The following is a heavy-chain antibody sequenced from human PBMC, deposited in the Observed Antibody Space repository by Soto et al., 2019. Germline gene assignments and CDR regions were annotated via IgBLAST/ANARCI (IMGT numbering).Heavy chain of an antibody. CDR1: GGSISSYY. CDR2: IYTSGST. J-gene: IGHJ5*02. Sequence: SETLSLTCTVSGGSISSYYWSWIRQPAGKGLEWIGRIYTSGSTNYNPSLKSRVTMSVDTSKNQFSLKLSSVTAADTAVYYCARDGSQWGFEVWFDPWGQGILVTVSS. V-gene: IGHV4-4*07. D-gene: IGHD1-26*01. CDR3: ARDGSQWGFEVWFDP.